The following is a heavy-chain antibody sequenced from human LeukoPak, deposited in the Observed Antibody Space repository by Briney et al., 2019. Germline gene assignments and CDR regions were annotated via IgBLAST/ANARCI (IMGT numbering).Heavy chain of an antibody. J-gene: IGHJ5*02. CDR3: ARGYCSSTSCYIEDNWFDP. CDR2: ISAYNGNT. CDR1: GYTFTSYG. Sequence: ASVKFSCKASGYTFTSYGISWVRQAPGQGLEWMGWISAYNGNTNYAQKLQGRVTMTTDTSTSTAYMELRSLRSDDTAVYYCARGYCSSTSCYIEDNWFDPWGQGTLVTVSS. V-gene: IGHV1-18*01. D-gene: IGHD2-2*02.